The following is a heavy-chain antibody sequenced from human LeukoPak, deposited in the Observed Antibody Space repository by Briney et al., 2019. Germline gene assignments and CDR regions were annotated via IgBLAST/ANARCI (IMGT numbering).Heavy chain of an antibody. Sequence: SETLPLTCTVSGGSISSDYWSWIRQPPGKGLEWIGYIYYTGSTNYNPSLKSRVTISVDTSKNQFSLKLSSVTAADTAVYYCARGQLLSAVDYWGQGTLVTVSS. D-gene: IGHD2-2*01. CDR1: GGSISSDY. V-gene: IGHV4-59*01. CDR3: ARGQLLSAVDY. J-gene: IGHJ4*02. CDR2: IYYTGST.